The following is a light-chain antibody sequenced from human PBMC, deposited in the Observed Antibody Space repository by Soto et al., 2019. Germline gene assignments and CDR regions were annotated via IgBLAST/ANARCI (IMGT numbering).Light chain of an antibody. J-gene: IGKJ1*01. Sequence: DIQMTQSPSTLSASVGARVPITCRASQSITGWLAWYQQKPGKAPKLLIYKASSLNSGVPSRFSGSGSGTEFTLTISSLQPDDFATYYCQHYNSYSEAFGQGTKVDI. CDR3: QHYNSYSEA. CDR1: QSITGW. V-gene: IGKV1-5*03. CDR2: KAS.